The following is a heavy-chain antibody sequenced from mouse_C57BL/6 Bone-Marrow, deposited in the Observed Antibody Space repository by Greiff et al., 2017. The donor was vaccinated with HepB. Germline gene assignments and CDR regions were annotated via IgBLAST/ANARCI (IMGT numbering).Heavy chain of an antibody. CDR1: GFTFSDYY. V-gene: IGHV5-12*01. J-gene: IGHJ2*01. CDR2: ISNGGGST. CDR3: ARRGDFDFDY. Sequence: EVQVVESGGGLVQPGGSLKLSCAASGFTFSDYYMYWVRQTPEKRLEWVAYISNGGGSTYYPDTVKGRFTISRDNAKNTLYLQMSRLKSEDTAMYYCARRGDFDFDYWGQGTTLTVSS.